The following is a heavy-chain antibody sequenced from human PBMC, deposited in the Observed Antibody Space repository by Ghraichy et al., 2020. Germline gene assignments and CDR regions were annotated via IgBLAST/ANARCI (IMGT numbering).Heavy chain of an antibody. Sequence: SVKVSCKASGGTFSSYAISWVRQAPGQGLEWMGGIIPIFGTANYAQKFQGRVTITADESTSTAYMELSSLRSEDTAVYYCARSNIVVVPAAISSDYYYGMDVWGQGTTVTVSS. CDR2: IIPIFGTA. CDR3: ARSNIVVVPAAISSDYYYGMDV. CDR1: GGTFSSYA. D-gene: IGHD2-2*02. V-gene: IGHV1-69*13. J-gene: IGHJ6*02.